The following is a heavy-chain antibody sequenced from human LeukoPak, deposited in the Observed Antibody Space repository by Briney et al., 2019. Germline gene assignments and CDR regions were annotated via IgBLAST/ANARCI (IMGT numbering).Heavy chain of an antibody. CDR3: ARDLAYGDDGL. D-gene: IGHD4-17*01. CDR1: GFTVTNYA. Sequence: PGGSLRLSCAASGFTVTNYAMYWVRQAPGKGLEWVSAISGRDDSTYYADTVKGRFTISRDTSKNSLYLQMNSLRADDTAVYYCARDLAYGDDGLWGQGTLVTVSS. J-gene: IGHJ4*02. CDR2: ISGRDDST. V-gene: IGHV3-23*01.